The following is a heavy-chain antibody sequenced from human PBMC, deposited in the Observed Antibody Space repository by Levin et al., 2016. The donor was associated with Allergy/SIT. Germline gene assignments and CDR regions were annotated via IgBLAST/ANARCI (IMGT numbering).Heavy chain of an antibody. J-gene: IGHJ1*01. D-gene: IGHD6-19*01. V-gene: IGHV1-3*01. CDR2: INAGNDNT. CDR3: AGIRWDSRGWSEHFHH. Sequence: ASVKVSCKASGDTFTSYTMHWVRQAPGQRLEWMGWINAGNDNTKYSQRFQGRVTITRDTSASTAHMELSRLTSEDTAIYWCAGIRWDSRGWSEHFHHWGQGTLVTVSS. CDR1: GDTFTSYT.